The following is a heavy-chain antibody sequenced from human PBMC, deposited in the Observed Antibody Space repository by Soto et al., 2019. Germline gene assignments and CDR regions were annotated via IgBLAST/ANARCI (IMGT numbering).Heavy chain of an antibody. CDR2: FSGSVGST. D-gene: IGHD6-13*01. Sequence: EVQLLESGGGLVQPGGSLGFSCAAPGFTFSSYAMGWVRQAPGKGLEWVSAFSGSVGSTYYADSVKGRFTISRDNSKNTLYLQMYSLRAEDTAVYYCVRRGGSSWSDDAFDIWGQGTMVTVSS. V-gene: IGHV3-23*01. CDR3: VRRGGSSWSDDAFDI. J-gene: IGHJ3*02. CDR1: GFTFSSYA.